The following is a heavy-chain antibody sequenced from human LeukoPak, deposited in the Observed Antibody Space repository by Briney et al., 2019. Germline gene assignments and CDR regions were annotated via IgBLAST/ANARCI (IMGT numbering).Heavy chain of an antibody. J-gene: IGHJ4*02. D-gene: IGHD6-6*01. V-gene: IGHV3-21*01. Sequence: PGGSLRLPCAASGFTFSSYSMNWVRQAPGKGLEWVSSISSSSSYIYYADSVKGRFTISRDNAKNSLYLQMNSLRAEDTAVYYCARDGYIAARPFDYWGQGTLVTVSS. CDR1: GFTFSSYS. CDR3: ARDGYIAARPFDY. CDR2: ISSSSSYI.